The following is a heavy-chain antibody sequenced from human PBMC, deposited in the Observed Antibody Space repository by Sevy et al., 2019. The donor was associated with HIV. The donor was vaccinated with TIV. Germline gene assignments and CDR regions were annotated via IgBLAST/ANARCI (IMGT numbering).Heavy chain of an antibody. J-gene: IGHJ3*02. V-gene: IGHV3-7*01. D-gene: IGHD3-16*01. CDR2: IDQDGSDK. Sequence: GGSLRLFCAASEFIFTGYWMNWVRQAPGKGLEWVANIDQDGSDKRYVDSVRGRFTISRDNANNFLYLQMSSLRADDTAVYYCARAGGWGNINHSNQILDIWGHGTKVTVSS. CDR1: EFIFTGYW. CDR3: ARAGGWGNINHSNQILDI.